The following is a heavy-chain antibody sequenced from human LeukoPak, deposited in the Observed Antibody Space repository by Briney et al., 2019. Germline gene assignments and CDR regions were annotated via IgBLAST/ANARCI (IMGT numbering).Heavy chain of an antibody. CDR1: GFTFSNAW. J-gene: IGHJ4*02. V-gene: IGHV3-23*01. CDR2: FSGGGDS. CDR3: GKEVERHFDLKY. Sequence: GGSLRLSCAASGFTFSNAWMNWVRQAPGKGLEWVSAFSGGGDSFYADSVKGRFTISRDTSNKILYLQMSSLRAEDTAVYYCGKEVERHFDLKYWGQGTLVTVSS.